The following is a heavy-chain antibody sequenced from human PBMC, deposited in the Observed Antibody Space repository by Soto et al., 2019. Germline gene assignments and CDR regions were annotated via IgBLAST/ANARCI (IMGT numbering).Heavy chain of an antibody. V-gene: IGHV1-69*12. CDR3: ARHGITGPWVYYYGIDV. Sequence: QVQLVQSGAEVKKPGSSVKVSCKASGGTFSSYAISWVRQAPGQGLEWMGGIIPIFDTADYAQKFQGRVTITADESTSTAYIEMSSLRSEDTAVYYCARHGITGPWVYYYGIDVCGQGTTVTVSS. CDR2: IIPIFDTA. CDR1: GGTFSSYA. D-gene: IGHD1-20*01. J-gene: IGHJ6*02.